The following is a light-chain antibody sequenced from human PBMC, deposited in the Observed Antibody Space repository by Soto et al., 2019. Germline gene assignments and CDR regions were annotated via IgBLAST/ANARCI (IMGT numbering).Light chain of an antibody. V-gene: IGLV7-43*01. Sequence: QTVVTQEPSLTVSPGGTVTLTCASNSGPVSSAFYPNWFQQKPGQAPRALIYSTNIKHSWTPARFSGSIIGGRAALTLSGVQPEDEAEYYCLLYFSGVRIFGGGTQLTVL. CDR2: STN. J-gene: IGLJ2*01. CDR1: SGPVSSAFY. CDR3: LLYFSGVRI.